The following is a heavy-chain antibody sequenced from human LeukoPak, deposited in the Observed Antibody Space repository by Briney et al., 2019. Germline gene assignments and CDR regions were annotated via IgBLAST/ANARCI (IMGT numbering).Heavy chain of an antibody. CDR1: GFTFSSYE. D-gene: IGHD6-25*01. Sequence: GGSLRLSCAASGFTFSSYEMNWVRQAPGKGLEWVSYISSSGSTTNYADSVKGRFTISRDNAKTLLYLQMNSLRAEDTAVYYCVAAAAVAYYFDYWGQGTLVTVSS. CDR2: ISSSGSTT. V-gene: IGHV3-48*03. CDR3: VAAAAVAYYFDY. J-gene: IGHJ4*02.